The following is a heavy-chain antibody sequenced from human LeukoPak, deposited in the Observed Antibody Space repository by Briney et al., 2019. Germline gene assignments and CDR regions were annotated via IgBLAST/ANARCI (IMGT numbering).Heavy chain of an antibody. D-gene: IGHD3-10*01. J-gene: IGHJ4*02. CDR2: VSDGGGAT. CDR1: GFTFSSYA. V-gene: IGHV3-23*01. CDR3: TKRLEGTFDY. Sequence: GGSLILSCAASGFTFSSYAMSWVRQAPGKGLEWVATVSDGGGATYYPDSVRARFTISRDNSKNTLYLQMHSLRVEDTATYYCTKRLEGTFDYWGQGTLVTVSS.